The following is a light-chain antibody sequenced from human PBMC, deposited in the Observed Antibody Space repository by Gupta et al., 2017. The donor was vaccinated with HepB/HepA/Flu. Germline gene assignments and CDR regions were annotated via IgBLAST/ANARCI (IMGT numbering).Light chain of an antibody. CDR1: QSVSSN. CDR2: GAS. J-gene: IGKJ1*01. CDR3: QQYNKWPPWT. V-gene: IGKV3-15*01. Sequence: ETVMTQSPATLSVSPGERATLSCRASQSVSSNLAWYQQKPGQAPRLLIYGASTRDTGIPARFSGSGSGKEFTLTISSRQSEDFAVYYCQQYNKWPPWTFGQGTKVEIK.